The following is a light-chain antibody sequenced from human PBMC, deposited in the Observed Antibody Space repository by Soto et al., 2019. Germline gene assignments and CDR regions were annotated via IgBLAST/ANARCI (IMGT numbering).Light chain of an antibody. V-gene: IGKV3-11*01. J-gene: IGKJ5*01. CDR3: QQRTRWPMT. CDR1: QNLHSF. Sequence: EIVLTQSQDTLSVSPGESVTLSCRASQNLHSFLNWYQQRPGQAPRPLIYDGSKRAAGVPDRISGDGSGTDYTLTISSLEPEDFAVYYCQQRTRWPMTFGQGTRLEIK. CDR2: DGS.